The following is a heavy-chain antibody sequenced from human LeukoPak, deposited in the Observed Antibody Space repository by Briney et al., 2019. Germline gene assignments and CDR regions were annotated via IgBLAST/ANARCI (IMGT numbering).Heavy chain of an antibody. Sequence: GGSLRLSCAASGFTFSDYWMTWVRQAPGKGLEWVANIKQDGSEKDYVDSVKGRFTISRDNAKNSLYLQMNSLRAEDTAVYYCARGYYFDYWGRGTLVTVSS. CDR2: IKQDGSEK. CDR1: GFTFSDYW. CDR3: ARGYYFDY. V-gene: IGHV3-7*01. J-gene: IGHJ4*02.